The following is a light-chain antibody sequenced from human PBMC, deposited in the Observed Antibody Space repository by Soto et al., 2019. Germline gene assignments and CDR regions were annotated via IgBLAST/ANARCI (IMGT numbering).Light chain of an antibody. CDR1: QPISEF. CDR3: QQRSNWPLT. J-gene: IGKJ3*01. CDR2: DAS. V-gene: IGKV3-11*01. Sequence: TQSPSPLSASVGGSVTITCRASQPISEFLSWYQQKPWKAPRLLIYDASNRATGIPARFSGSGSGTDFTLPISSLEPDDFAVYYCQQRSNWPLTFGPGTNVDIK.